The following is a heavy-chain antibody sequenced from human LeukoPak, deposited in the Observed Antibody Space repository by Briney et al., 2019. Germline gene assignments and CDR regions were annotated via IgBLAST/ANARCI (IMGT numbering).Heavy chain of an antibody. J-gene: IGHJ4*02. V-gene: IGHV5-51*01. CDR3: ARQGPFGIAAAGTHSDY. D-gene: IGHD6-13*01. Sequence: GESLKISCKGSGYSFSSYWIGWVRQLPGKGLEWLGIIYPGDSDTRYSPSFQGQVTISADKSISTAYPQWSSLKASDTAMYYCARQGPFGIAAAGTHSDYWGQGTLVTVSS. CDR2: IYPGDSDT. CDR1: GYSFSSYW.